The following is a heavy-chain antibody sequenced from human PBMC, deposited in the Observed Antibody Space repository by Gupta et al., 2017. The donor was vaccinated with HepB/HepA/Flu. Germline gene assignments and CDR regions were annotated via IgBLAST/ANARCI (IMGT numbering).Heavy chain of an antibody. J-gene: IGHJ6*02. Sequence: QVQLVESGGGVVQPGRSLRLSCAASGFTFSSYGMHWVRQAPGKGLEWVAVISYDGSNKYYADSVKGRFTISRDNSKNTLYLQMNSLRAEGTAVYYCAKGLGDYYYYGMDVWGQGTTVTVSS. D-gene: IGHD3-10*01. CDR1: GFTFSSYG. CDR3: AKGLGDYYYYGMDV. CDR2: ISYDGSNK. V-gene: IGHV3-30*18.